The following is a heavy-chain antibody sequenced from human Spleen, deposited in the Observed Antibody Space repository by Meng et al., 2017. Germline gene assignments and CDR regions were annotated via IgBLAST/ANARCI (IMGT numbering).Heavy chain of an antibody. Sequence: GSLRLSCTVSGYSISSGYYWAWIRQPPGRRLEWIATVMHSASTYYNPSLKRRVTISVDTSTNQFSLKLSSVTAADTAVYYCARATSRGLGQTTFDYWGQGTLVTVAS. CDR3: ARATSRGLGQTTFDY. V-gene: IGHV4-38-2*02. CDR2: VMHSAST. J-gene: IGHJ4*02. CDR1: GYSISSGYY. D-gene: IGHD1-1*01.